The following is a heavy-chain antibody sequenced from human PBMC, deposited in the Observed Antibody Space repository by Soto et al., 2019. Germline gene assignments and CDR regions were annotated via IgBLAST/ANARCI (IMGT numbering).Heavy chain of an antibody. CDR3: ARDELLRYFDWPPFDP. J-gene: IGHJ5*02. CDR2: ISSSSSTI. Sequence: PGGSLRLSCAASGFTFSSYSMNWVRQAPGKGLEWVSYISSSSSTIYYADSVKGRFTISRDNAKNSLYLQMNSLRDEDTAVYYCARDELLRYFDWPPFDPWGQGTLVTVSS. CDR1: GFTFSSYS. D-gene: IGHD3-9*01. V-gene: IGHV3-48*02.